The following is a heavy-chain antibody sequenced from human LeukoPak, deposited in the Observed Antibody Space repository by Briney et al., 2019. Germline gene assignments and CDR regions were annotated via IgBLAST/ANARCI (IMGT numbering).Heavy chain of an antibody. CDR2: INPNSGGT. V-gene: IGHV1-2*02. CDR1: GYTFTGYY. J-gene: IGHJ4*02. D-gene: IGHD3-10*01. CDR3: ARGTLTVLLWFGELNY. Sequence: ASVKVSCKASGYTFTGYYMHWVRQAPGQGLEWMGWINPNSGGTNYAQKFQGRVTMTRDTPISTAYMELSRLRSDDTAVYYCARGTLTVLLWFGELNYWGQGTLVTVSS.